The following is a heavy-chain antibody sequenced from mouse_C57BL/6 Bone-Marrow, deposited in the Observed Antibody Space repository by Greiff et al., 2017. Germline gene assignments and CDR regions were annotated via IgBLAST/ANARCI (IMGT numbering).Heavy chain of an antibody. CDR1: GYSFTDYN. CDR2: INPNYGTT. Sequence: EVQLQQSGPELVKPGASVKISCKASGYSFTDYNMNWVKQSNGKSLEWIGVINPNYGTTSYNQKFKGTATLTVDKSSSTAYIQLNSLTSGDSAVYYCESNGGDCDYWGKDTTHTVSS. J-gene: IGHJ2*01. V-gene: IGHV1-39*01. CDR3: ESNGGDCDY.